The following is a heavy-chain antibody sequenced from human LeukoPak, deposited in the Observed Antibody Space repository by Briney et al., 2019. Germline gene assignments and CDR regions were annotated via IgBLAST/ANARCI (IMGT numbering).Heavy chain of an antibody. CDR1: GGSFSGYY. V-gene: IGHV4-34*01. CDR3: ARVRSDCSSTSCYVFHYYYGMDV. Sequence: SETLSLTCAVYGGSFSGYYWSWIRQPPGKGLEWIGEINHSGSTNYNPSFKSRVTISVDTSKNQFSLKLSSVTAADTAVYYCARVRSDCSSTSCYVFHYYYGMDVWGQGTTVTVSS. J-gene: IGHJ6*02. D-gene: IGHD2-2*01. CDR2: INHSGST.